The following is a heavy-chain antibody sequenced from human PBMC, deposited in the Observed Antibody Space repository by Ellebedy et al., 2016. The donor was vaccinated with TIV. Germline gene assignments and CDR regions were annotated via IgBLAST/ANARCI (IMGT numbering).Heavy chain of an antibody. J-gene: IGHJ6*02. Sequence: MPSETLSLTCTVSGGSISRYYWSRIRQPPGKGLEWIGYIYYSGSTNYNPSLKSRVTIPVDTSNNQFSLRLSSVTAADTAVYYCASDGTGTVLAAMGYYGMAVWGQGTTVTVSS. V-gene: IGHV4-59*01. D-gene: IGHD2-2*01. CDR2: IYYSGST. CDR1: GGSISRYY. CDR3: ASDGTGTVLAAMGYYGMAV.